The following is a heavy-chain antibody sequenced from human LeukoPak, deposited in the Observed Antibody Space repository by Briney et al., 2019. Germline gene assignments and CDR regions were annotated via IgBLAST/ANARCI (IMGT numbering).Heavy chain of an antibody. Sequence: VASVKVSCKAYGGTFSSYAISWVRQAPGQGLEWMGGIIPIFGTANYAQKFQGRVTITADESTSTAYMELSSLRSEDTAVYYCARRDSGYDNRGFDIWGRGTVVTVSS. V-gene: IGHV1-69*13. D-gene: IGHD5-12*01. CDR2: IIPIFGTA. CDR3: ARRDSGYDNRGFDI. J-gene: IGHJ3*02. CDR1: GGTFSSYA.